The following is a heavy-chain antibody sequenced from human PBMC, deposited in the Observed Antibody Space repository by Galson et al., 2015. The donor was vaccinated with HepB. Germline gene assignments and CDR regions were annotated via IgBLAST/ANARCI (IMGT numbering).Heavy chain of an antibody. CDR2: ISYDGSNK. J-gene: IGHJ4*02. CDR3: AKDQSPYDFWSGYYLFDY. V-gene: IGHV3-30*18. CDR1: GFTFSSYG. Sequence: SLRLSCAASGFTFSSYGMHWVRQAPGKGLEWVAVISYDGSNKYYADSVKGRFTISRDNSKNTLYLQMNSLRAEDTAVYYCAKDQSPYDFWSGYYLFDYWGQGTLVTVSS. D-gene: IGHD3-3*01.